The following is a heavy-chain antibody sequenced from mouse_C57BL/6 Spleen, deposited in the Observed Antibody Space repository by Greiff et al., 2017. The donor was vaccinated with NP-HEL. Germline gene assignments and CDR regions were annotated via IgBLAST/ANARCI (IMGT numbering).Heavy chain of an antibody. CDR3: AREDGYYPHWYFDV. Sequence: EVQVVESGGGLVKPGGSLKLSCAASGFTFSSYAMSWVRQTPEKRLEWVATISDGGSYTYYPDNVKGRFTISRDNAKNNLYLQMSHLKSEDTAMYYCAREDGYYPHWYFDVWGTGTTVTVSS. J-gene: IGHJ1*03. CDR1: GFTFSSYA. CDR2: ISDGGSYT. D-gene: IGHD2-3*01. V-gene: IGHV5-4*01.